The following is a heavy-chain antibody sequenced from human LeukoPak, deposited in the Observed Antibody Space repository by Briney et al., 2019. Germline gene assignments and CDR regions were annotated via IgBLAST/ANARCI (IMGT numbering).Heavy chain of an antibody. J-gene: IGHJ6*02. CDR2: ISAYNGNT. CDR3: ARGTAPTPRYCSGGSCADNYYYGMDV. D-gene: IGHD2-15*01. V-gene: IGHV1-18*01. CDR1: SYTFTSYG. Sequence: ASVKVSCKASSYTFTSYGISWVRQAPGQGLEWMGWISAYNGNTNYAQKLQGRVTMTTDTSTSTAYMELRSLRSDDTAVYYCARGTAPTPRYCSGGSCADNYYYGMDVWGQGTTVTVSS.